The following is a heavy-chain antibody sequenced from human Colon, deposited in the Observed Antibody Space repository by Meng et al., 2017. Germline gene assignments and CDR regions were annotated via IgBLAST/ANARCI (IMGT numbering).Heavy chain of an antibody. V-gene: IGHV1-8*01. Sequence: QGQLVQSGAEVKKPGSSVKVSCKASGYTFTDYDINWVRQVTGQGLEWMGWMNPNTGSTDYAQKFQGRVTMTRNSSLSTAYMELSSLRSDDTAVYYCARGPFRIGRSWFDPWGQGTLVTVSS. CDR1: GYTFTDYD. CDR2: MNPNTGST. D-gene: IGHD2-21*01. J-gene: IGHJ5*02. CDR3: ARGPFRIGRSWFDP.